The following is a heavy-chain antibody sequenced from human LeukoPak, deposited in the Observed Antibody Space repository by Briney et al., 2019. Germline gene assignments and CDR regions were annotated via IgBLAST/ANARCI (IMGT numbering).Heavy chain of an antibody. CDR2: IIPIFGTA. V-gene: IGHV1-69*05. Sequence: PGASVKVSCKASGGTFSSYAISWVRQAPGQGLEWMGGIIPIFGTANYAQKFQGRVTITTDESTSTAYMELSSLRSEDTAVYYCARGRDIVVVPAAILQVGAFDIWAKGQWSPSLQ. CDR3: ARGRDIVVVPAAILQVGAFDI. D-gene: IGHD2-2*02. J-gene: IGHJ3*02. CDR1: GGTFSSYA.